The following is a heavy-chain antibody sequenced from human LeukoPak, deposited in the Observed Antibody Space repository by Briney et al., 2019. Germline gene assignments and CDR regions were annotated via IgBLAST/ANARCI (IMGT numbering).Heavy chain of an antibody. CDR2: IYYSGST. CDR3: ARQKYCSGGSCYHNFDY. CDR1: GGSISSSSHY. V-gene: IGHV4-39*01. Sequence: SETLSLTCSVSGGSISSSSHYWVWIRQPPGRGLEWIGNIYYSGSTYYSPSLKSRVTMSVDTSKNHFSLKLSSVTAADTAVYYCARQKYCSGGSCYHNFDYWGQGTLVTVSS. J-gene: IGHJ4*02. D-gene: IGHD2-15*01.